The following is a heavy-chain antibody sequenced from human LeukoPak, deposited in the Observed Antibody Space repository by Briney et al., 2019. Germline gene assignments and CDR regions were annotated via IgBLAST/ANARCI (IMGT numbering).Heavy chain of an antibody. V-gene: IGHV3-48*01. Sequence: GWSLRLSCAASGFTFSSYAMNWVRQAPGKGLEWVSYISSSSSTIYYADSVKGRFTISRDNAKNSLYLQMNSLRAEDTAVYYCARTKIAVAGNMGIIDYWGQGTLVTVSS. J-gene: IGHJ4*02. D-gene: IGHD6-19*01. CDR2: ISSSSSTI. CDR1: GFTFSSYA. CDR3: ARTKIAVAGNMGIIDY.